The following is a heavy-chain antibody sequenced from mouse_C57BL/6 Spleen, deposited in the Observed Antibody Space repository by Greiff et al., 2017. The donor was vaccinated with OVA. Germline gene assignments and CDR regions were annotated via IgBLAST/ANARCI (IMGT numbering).Heavy chain of an antibody. CDR3: TTSDRDDSMDY. Sequence: EVQLVESGAELVRPGASVKLSCTASGFNIKDDYMHWVKQRPEQGLEWIGWIDPENGDTEYASKFQGKATITADTSSNTAYLQLSSLTSADTAVYYCTTSDRDDSMDYWGQGTSVTVSS. J-gene: IGHJ4*01. CDR2: IDPENGDT. V-gene: IGHV14-4*01. CDR1: GFNIKDDY. D-gene: IGHD2-4*01.